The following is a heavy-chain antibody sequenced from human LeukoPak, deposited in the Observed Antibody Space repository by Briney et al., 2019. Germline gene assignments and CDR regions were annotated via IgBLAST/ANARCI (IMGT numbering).Heavy chain of an antibody. Sequence: GGSLRLSCAASGFTFTSYWMSWVRQAPGQGLEWVANIKQDGSETYYADSVKGRFTISRDNAKNSLYLQMNSLRAEDTAVYYCARPPVTREDYWGQGALVTVSS. J-gene: IGHJ4*02. CDR2: IKQDGSET. V-gene: IGHV3-7*01. D-gene: IGHD4-11*01. CDR1: GFTFTSYW. CDR3: ARPPVTREDY.